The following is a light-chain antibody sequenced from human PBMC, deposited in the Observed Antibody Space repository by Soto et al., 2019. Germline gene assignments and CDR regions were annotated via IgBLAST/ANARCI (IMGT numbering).Light chain of an antibody. J-gene: IGLJ3*02. CDR2: DVT. CDR3: CSYAGRTSWV. CDR1: SSDLGGYKL. Sequence: HSALTQPASVSGSPGQSITISCTGSSSDLGGYKLVSGYQHHPGNTPRLIIHDVTERPPGVSIRFSGSKSGITASLTISGLQAEDEANYYCCSYAGRTSWVFGGGTKLTVL. V-gene: IGLV2-23*02.